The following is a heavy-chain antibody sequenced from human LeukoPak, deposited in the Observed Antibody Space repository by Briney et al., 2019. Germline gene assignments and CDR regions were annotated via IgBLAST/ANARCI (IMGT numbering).Heavy chain of an antibody. Sequence: GGSLRLSCAASGFSFGTYTMSWVRQAPGKGLEWLSYITSGSITIDYADSVKGRFTVSRDNPKNSLYLQMNSLRAEDTAVYYCAKSYRPRGSNIAVDYWGQGTLVTVSS. CDR2: ITSGSITI. CDR1: GFSFGTYT. V-gene: IGHV3-48*01. J-gene: IGHJ4*02. D-gene: IGHD6-13*01. CDR3: AKSYRPRGSNIAVDY.